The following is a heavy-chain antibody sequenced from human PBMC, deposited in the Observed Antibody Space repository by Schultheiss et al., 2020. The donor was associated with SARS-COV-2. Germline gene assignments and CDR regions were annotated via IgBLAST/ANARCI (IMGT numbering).Heavy chain of an antibody. CDR1: GGSISSYSYY. V-gene: IGHV4-39*02. CDR3: ARDSYSGSYGTH. Sequence: SQTLSLTCTVSGGSISSYSYYWGWIRQPPGKGLEWIGSIYYSGSTYYNPSLKSRVTMSVDTSKNQFSLKLNSVTAADTAVYYCARDSYSGSYGTHWGQGTLVTVSS. J-gene: IGHJ1*01. CDR2: IYYSGST. D-gene: IGHD1-26*01.